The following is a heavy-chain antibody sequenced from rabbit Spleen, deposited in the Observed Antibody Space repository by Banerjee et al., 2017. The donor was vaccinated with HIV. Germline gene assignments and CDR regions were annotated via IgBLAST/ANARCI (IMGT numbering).Heavy chain of an antibody. CDR3: ARKEGTGGNWNGPYYFNL. Sequence: QQQLEESGGGLVKPGASLTLTCTASGFSFTNSYWICWVRQAPGKGLEWIACVYGGSVGRIDYASWAKGRFTISKTSSTTVDLQMTSLTAADTATYFCARKEGTGGNWNGPYYFNLWGQGTLVTVS. V-gene: IGHV1S45*01. CDR2: VYGGSVGRI. J-gene: IGHJ4*01. CDR1: GFSFTNSYW. D-gene: IGHD7-1*01.